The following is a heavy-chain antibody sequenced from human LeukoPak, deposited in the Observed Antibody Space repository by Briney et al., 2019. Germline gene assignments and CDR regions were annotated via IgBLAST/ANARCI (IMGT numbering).Heavy chain of an antibody. CDR2: IYWDDEK. CDR1: GFSLSSSGVG. Sequence: SGPTLVNPTQTLTLTRTFSGFSLSSSGVGVAWIRQPPGKALEWLALIYWDDEKRYSPSLKSRLTITKDTSKNQVVLTMTNMGPVDTATYYCAHRSMVRGVYFVSTLHYFDYWGQGTLVTVSS. J-gene: IGHJ4*02. D-gene: IGHD3-10*01. CDR3: AHRSMVRGVYFVSTLHYFDY. V-gene: IGHV2-5*02.